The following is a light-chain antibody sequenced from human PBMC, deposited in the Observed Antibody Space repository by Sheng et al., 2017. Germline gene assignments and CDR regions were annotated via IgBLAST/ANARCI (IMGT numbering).Light chain of an antibody. CDR2: DVT. Sequence: QSALTQPRSVSGSPGQSVTISCTGTSSDVGGYNYVSWYQQHPGKAPKLVIYDVTKRPSGVPDRFSGSKSGNTASLTISGLQAEDEADYYCCSYAGSVHQGVFGGGTKLTVL. CDR1: SSDVGGYNY. CDR3: CSYAGSVHQGV. J-gene: IGLJ2*01. V-gene: IGLV2-11*01.